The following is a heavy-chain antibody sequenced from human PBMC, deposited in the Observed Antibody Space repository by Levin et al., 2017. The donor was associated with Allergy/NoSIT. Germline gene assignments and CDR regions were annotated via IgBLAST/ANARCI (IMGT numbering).Heavy chain of an antibody. CDR2: ISAGGGTI. Sequence: GESLKISCAASGFSFSNYAMDWVRQAPGRGLEWVSAISAGGGTIYYADSVKGRFTISRDNSKNTLYLQMNSLRAEDTAVYYCARDRSTPAGVYYFDYWAKGTLVTVSS. J-gene: IGHJ4*02. V-gene: IGHV3-23*01. CDR1: GFSFSNYA. CDR3: ARDRSTPAGVYYFDY. D-gene: IGHD2-2*01.